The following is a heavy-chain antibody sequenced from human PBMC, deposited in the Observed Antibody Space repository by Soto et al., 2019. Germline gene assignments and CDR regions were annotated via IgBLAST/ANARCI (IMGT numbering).Heavy chain of an antibody. Sequence: SETLSLTGSVSGGSVSSDGSYWAWIRQHPGEGLEWIGHIYHSGTTYYSPSLQSRLIISVDTSKTQFSLRLSSVTAADTALYFCARLRRVHDSSGYYCPYFDYWGQGTLVTVSS. CDR3: ARLRRVHDSSGYYCPYFDY. D-gene: IGHD3-22*01. J-gene: IGHJ4*01. CDR2: IYHSGTT. V-gene: IGHV4-31*03. CDR1: GGSVSSDGSY.